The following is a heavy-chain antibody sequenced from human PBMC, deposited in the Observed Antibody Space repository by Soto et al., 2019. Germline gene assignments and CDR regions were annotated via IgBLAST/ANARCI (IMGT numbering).Heavy chain of an antibody. CDR2: IYSGGST. Sequence: EVHLVETGGGLIQPGGSLRLSCAASGLSVSSSDMSWVRQASGKGLEWVSVIYSGGSTHDADSVKGRFTISRDNSKNTVHLQMNSLRTEDTAMYFCARDLDYSESVGYQDLFDYWGQGTLVTVSS. CDR1: GLSVSSSD. D-gene: IGHD3-22*01. V-gene: IGHV3-53*05. CDR3: ARDLDYSESVGYQDLFDY. J-gene: IGHJ4*02.